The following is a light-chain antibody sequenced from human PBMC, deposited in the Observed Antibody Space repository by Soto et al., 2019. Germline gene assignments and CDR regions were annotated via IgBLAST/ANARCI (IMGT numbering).Light chain of an antibody. J-gene: IGKJ5*01. CDR3: QQRSNWRV. V-gene: IGKV3-11*01. CDR2: DAS. Sequence: EIVLTQSPATLSLSPGERATLSCRASQSVSSYLAWYQQKPGQAPRLLIYDASNRATGIPARFSGSGSGTDFTLTISSLEPEDFAVYYCQQRSNWRVFGQGTRLEIK. CDR1: QSVSSY.